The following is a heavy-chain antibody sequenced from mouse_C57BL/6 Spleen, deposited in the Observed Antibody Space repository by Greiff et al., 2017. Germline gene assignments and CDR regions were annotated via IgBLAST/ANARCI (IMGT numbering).Heavy chain of an antibody. V-gene: IGHV1-85*01. CDR3: ARAYYYGSSYGMDY. D-gene: IGHD1-1*01. CDR1: GYTFTSYD. CDR2: IYPRDGST. J-gene: IGHJ4*01. Sequence: VQLQQSGPELVKPGASVKLSCKASGYTFTSYDINWVKQRPGQGLEWIGWIYPRDGSTKYNEKFKGKATLTVDTSSSTAYRELHSLTSEDSAVYFCARAYYYGSSYGMDYWGQGTSVTVSS.